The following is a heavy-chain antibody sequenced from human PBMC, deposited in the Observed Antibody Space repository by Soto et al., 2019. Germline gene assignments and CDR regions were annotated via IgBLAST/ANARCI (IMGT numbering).Heavy chain of an antibody. J-gene: IGHJ4*02. CDR1: GGSISSSNW. CDR2: IYHSGTT. CDR3: ARVEYGSSATY. D-gene: IGHD6-6*01. Sequence: QVQLQESGPGLLKPSGTLCLTCAVSGGSISSSNWWSWVRQSPAKGLEWIGEIYHSGTTKYNPSLRSRVTISVDKSINQFSLKVDSVTAADTAVYYCARVEYGSSATYWGQGTLVTVSS. V-gene: IGHV4-4*02.